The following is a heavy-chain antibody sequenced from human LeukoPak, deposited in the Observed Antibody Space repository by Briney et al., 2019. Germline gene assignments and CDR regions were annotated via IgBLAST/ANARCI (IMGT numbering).Heavy chain of an antibody. CDR1: GGSISSYY. CDR3: ARFNYVGWFDP. V-gene: IGHV4-4*07. D-gene: IGHD4-11*01. Sequence: PSETLSLTCTVSGGSISSYYWSWIRQPAGKGREWIGRIYTSGSTNYNPSLNSRVTMSVDTSKNQFSLKLSSVTAADTAVYYCARFNYVGWFDPWGQGTLVTVSS. CDR2: IYTSGST. J-gene: IGHJ5*02.